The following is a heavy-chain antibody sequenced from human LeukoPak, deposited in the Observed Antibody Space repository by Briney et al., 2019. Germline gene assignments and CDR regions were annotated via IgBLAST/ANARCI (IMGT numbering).Heavy chain of an antibody. V-gene: IGHV3-74*01. CDR3: ARGGVGSFDS. J-gene: IGHJ4*02. CDR2: IHSDGSAT. CDR1: GFTFNYYW. D-gene: IGHD1-26*01. Sequence: GGSLRLSCAASGFTFNYYWMHWLRQAPGKGLVWVSRIHSDGSATTYVDSVKGRFTSSRDNARNTVYLQMNSLRPEDTAVYYCARGGVGSFDSWGQGTLVTVSS.